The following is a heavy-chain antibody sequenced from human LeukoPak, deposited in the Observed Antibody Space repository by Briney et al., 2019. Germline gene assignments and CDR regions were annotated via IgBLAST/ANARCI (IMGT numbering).Heavy chain of an antibody. V-gene: IGHV3-21*01. D-gene: IGHD3-16*02. CDR2: ITSAGTYI. CDR3: VSGNDPDYVWGTYRLDAFDI. J-gene: IGHJ3*02. CDR1: GFTFSSYA. Sequence: PGGSLRLSCAASGFTFSSYAMSWVRQAPGKGLEWVSSITSAGTYIYYADSVKGRFTISRGNAKNSLFLQMNSLRAEDTAVYYCVSGNDPDYVWGTYRLDAFDIWGEGTMVIVSS.